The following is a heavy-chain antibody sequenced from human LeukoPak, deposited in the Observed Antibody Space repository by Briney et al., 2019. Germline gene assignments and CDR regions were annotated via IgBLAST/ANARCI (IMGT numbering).Heavy chain of an antibody. CDR2: ISSSSSTI. Sequence: PGGSLRLSCAAPGFTFSSYAMNWVRQAPGKGLEWVSYISSSSSTIYYADSVKGRLTISRDNAKNSLYLQMNSLRAEDTAVYYCARNVRGRFDPWGQGTLVTVSS. CDR3: ARNVRGRFDP. CDR1: GFTFSSYA. V-gene: IGHV3-48*01. D-gene: IGHD6-25*01. J-gene: IGHJ5*02.